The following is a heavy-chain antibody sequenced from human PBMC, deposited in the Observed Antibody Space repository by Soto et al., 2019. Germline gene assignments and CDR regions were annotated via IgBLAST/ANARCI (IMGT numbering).Heavy chain of an antibody. CDR2: IIPIFGTA. D-gene: IGHD1-26*01. CDR1: GGTFSSYA. V-gene: IGHV1-69*06. Sequence: SVKVSCKASGGTFSSYAISWVRQAPGQGLEWIGGIIPIFGTANYAQKFQGRVTITADKSTSTAYMELSSLRSEDTAVYYCASNGIVGAKSYYYYGMDVWGQGTAVTVSS. CDR3: ASNGIVGAKSYYYYGMDV. J-gene: IGHJ6*02.